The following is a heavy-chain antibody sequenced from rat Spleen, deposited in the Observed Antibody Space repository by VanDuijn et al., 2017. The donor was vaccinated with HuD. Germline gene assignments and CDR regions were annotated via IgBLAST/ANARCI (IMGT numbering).Heavy chain of an antibody. CDR2: ITNTGGSI. CDR1: GFTFNNYW. J-gene: IGHJ2*01. D-gene: IGHD1-12*02. V-gene: IGHV5-31*01. CDR3: TRDYYDGSYYYFDY. Sequence: VQLKESGPGLVQPSQTLSLTCTVSGFTFNNYWMTWIRQAPGKGLEWVASITNTGGSIYYPDSVKGRFTISRDNAQNTLYLQMNSLRSEDTATYYCTRDYYDGSYYYFDYWGQGVMVTVSS.